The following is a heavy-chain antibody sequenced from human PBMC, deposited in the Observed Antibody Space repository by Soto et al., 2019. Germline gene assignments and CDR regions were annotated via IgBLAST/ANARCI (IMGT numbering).Heavy chain of an antibody. D-gene: IGHD5-12*01. CDR2: ISGSGDSP. CDR3: AKECPRGLYYFDY. Sequence: EVQLLESGGGLVQPGGSLRLSCAASGFTFSNYAMSWVRQAPGKGLEWVSIISGSGDSPYNADSVKGRFTISRDNSRNTLYRQMYSLRAGDSAKYYCAKECPRGLYYFDYWGQGTLVTVSS. V-gene: IGHV3-23*01. J-gene: IGHJ4*02. CDR1: GFTFSNYA.